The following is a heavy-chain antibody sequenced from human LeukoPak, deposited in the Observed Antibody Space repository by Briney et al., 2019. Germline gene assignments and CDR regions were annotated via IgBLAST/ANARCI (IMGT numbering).Heavy chain of an antibody. V-gene: IGHV1-8*01. D-gene: IGHD2-21*02. CDR1: GYTFTSYD. CDR2: MNPNSGNT. CDR3: AMIPTYCGGDCPLEY. Sequence: ASVKVSCKASGYTFTSYDINWVRQATGQGLEWMGWMNPNSGNTGYAQKFQGRVTMTRNTSISTAYMELSSLRSEDTAVYYCAMIPTYCGGDCPLEYWGQGALVTVAS. J-gene: IGHJ4*02.